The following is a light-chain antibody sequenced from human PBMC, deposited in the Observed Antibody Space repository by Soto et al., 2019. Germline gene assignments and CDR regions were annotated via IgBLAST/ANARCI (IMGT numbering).Light chain of an antibody. CDR1: QSIAFY. CDR3: QQSYYIPIT. J-gene: IGKJ5*01. CDR2: AAS. V-gene: IGKV1-39*01. Sequence: DIQMTQSPSSLSASLGDRVTVTCRASQSIAFYLNWYQQKPGKAPRLLIRAASSLQSGVPSRFSGGGSETDFTLTISSLQPEDFATYYCQQSYYIPITFGQGTRLEIK.